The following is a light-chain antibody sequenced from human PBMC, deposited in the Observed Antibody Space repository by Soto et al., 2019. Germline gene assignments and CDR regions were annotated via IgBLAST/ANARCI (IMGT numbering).Light chain of an antibody. CDR2: DFT. V-gene: IGLV2-14*03. CDR1: SRDVTDSDS. CDR3: CSYAGSYTFQV. Sequence: QSVLTQPASVSGSPGQSVTISCAGASRDVTDSDSVSWYQHRPGEAPELKILDFTYRPSGVSDRFSGSLSADTASLTISGLQVEDEGDYYCCSYAGSYTFQVFGGGTKVTVL. J-gene: IGLJ2*01.